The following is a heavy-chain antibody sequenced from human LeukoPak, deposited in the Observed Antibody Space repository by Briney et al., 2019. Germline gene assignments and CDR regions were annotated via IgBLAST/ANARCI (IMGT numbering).Heavy chain of an antibody. CDR2: TPNADRT. J-gene: IGHJ1*01. CDR1: GITLSNYG. V-gene: IGHV3-23*01. D-gene: IGHD3-22*01. Sequence: GGSLRLSCAVSGITLSNYGMSWVRQAPGKGLEWVSFTPNADRTSYADSVEGRFTISRDNPRNTLYMQMNSLRDEDTAVYYCAIMHGYYDGSGYWVQWGQGTLVTVSS. CDR3: AIMHGYYDGSGYWVQ.